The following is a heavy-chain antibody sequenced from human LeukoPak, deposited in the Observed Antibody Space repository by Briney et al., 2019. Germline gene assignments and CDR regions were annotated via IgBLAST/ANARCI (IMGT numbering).Heavy chain of an antibody. Sequence: SETLSLTCAVSGASISSSNYYWGWVRQSPGKGLEWIGNIYSSGNTYYNASLKSRVTMYIDTSKNQFSLKSSSVTAADTAVYYCARGSRGWLRVAYYFDYWGQGTLVTVSS. CDR2: IYSSGNT. D-gene: IGHD5-12*01. V-gene: IGHV4-39*01. J-gene: IGHJ4*02. CDR3: ARGSRGWLRVAYYFDY. CDR1: GASISSSNYY.